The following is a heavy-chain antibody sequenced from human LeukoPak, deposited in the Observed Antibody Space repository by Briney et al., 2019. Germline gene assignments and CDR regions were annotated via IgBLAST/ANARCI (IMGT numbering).Heavy chain of an antibody. D-gene: IGHD6-19*01. J-gene: IGHJ4*02. V-gene: IGHV4-38-2*01. CDR3: ARGGWYGRYFDY. CDR2: IYHSGST. Sequence: SETLSLTCAVSGYSISSGYYWGWIRQPPGKGLEWIGSIYHSGSTYYNPSLKSRVTISVDTSKNQFSLKLSSVTAADTAVYYCARGGWYGRYFDYWGQGTLVTVSS. CDR1: GYSISSGYY.